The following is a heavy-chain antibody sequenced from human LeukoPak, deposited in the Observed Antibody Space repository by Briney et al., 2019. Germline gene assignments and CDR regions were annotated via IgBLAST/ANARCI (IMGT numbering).Heavy chain of an antibody. CDR3: ASEQPIDY. V-gene: IGHV3-21*01. D-gene: IGHD1-14*01. CDR1: GFTFSSYT. CDR2: ISSSNSYI. J-gene: IGHJ4*02. Sequence: GGSLRLSCAASGFTFSSYTMNWVRQAPGKGLEWVSHISSSNSYIYYADSVKGRFTISRDNAKNSLYLQMNSLRAEDTAVYYCASEQPIDYWGQGTLVTVSS.